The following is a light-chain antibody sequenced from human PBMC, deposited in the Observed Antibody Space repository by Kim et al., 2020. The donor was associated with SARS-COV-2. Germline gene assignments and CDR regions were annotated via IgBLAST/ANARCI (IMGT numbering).Light chain of an antibody. CDR1: QSISSW. CDR3: QQYNSYPWT. Sequence: ASVGDRVTTLCRASQSISSWLAWDQQKPGKAPKLLIYDASSLQSGVQSRFSGSESGTEFTLTISSLQPDDVATYYCQQYNSYPWTFGQGTKVDIK. V-gene: IGKV1-5*02. J-gene: IGKJ1*01. CDR2: DAS.